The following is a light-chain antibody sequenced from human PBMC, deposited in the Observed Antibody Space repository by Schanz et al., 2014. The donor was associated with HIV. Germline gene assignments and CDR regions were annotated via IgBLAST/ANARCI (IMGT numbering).Light chain of an antibody. CDR2: DAS. Sequence: TVMTQSPATLSLSPGERATLSCRASQSVSTYLAWYQQKPGQAPRLLIYDASNRATGIPARFSGSGSGTDFTLTISSLEPENFAVYYCQQRSNWPGFTFGPGTTVD. V-gene: IGKV3-11*01. CDR3: QQRSNWPGFT. J-gene: IGKJ3*01. CDR1: QSVSTY.